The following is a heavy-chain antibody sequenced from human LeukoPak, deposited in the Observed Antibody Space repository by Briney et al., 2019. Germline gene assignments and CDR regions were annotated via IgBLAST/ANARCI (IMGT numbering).Heavy chain of an antibody. Sequence: GSLRLSCAASGFTFSTYWMSWVRQAPGKGLEGVAFIRYDGSNKYYADSVKGRFTISRDNSKNTVYLQMNSLRAEDTAVYYCAAPGVPAATYYFDYWGQGTLVTVSS. V-gene: IGHV3-30*02. CDR3: AAPGVPAATYYFDY. CDR1: GFTFSTYW. CDR2: IRYDGSNK. D-gene: IGHD2-2*01. J-gene: IGHJ4*02.